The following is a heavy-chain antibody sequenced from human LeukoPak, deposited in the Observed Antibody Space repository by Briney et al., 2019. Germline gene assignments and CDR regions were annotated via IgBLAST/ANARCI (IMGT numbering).Heavy chain of an antibody. CDR3: ATVPVGATSQQFDY. V-gene: IGHV4-34*01. J-gene: IGHJ4*02. CDR2: INHSGST. Sequence: SETLSLTCAVYGGSFSGYYWSWIRQPPGKGLEWIGEINHSGSTNYNPSLKSRVTISVDTSKNQFSLKLSSVTAADTAVYYCATVPVGATSQQFDYWGQGTLVTVSS. D-gene: IGHD1-26*01. CDR1: GGSFSGYY.